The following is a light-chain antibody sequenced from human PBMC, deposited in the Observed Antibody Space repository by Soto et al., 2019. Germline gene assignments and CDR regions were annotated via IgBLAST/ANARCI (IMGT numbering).Light chain of an antibody. Sequence: EIVLTQSPGTLSLSAGERATLSCRASQSVSSSYLAWYQQKPGQAPRLLIYGASSRATGIPDRFSGSGSGTDFTLTISRLETEDFAVYYCQQYGSSPLATFGQGTRLEMK. CDR1: QSVSSSY. J-gene: IGKJ5*01. CDR2: GAS. CDR3: QQYGSSPLAT. V-gene: IGKV3-20*01.